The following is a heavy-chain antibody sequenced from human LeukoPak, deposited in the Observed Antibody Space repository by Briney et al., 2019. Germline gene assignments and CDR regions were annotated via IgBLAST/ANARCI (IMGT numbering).Heavy chain of an antibody. CDR2: ISYDGSNK. V-gene: IGHV3-30-3*01. Sequence: QPGGSRRLSCAASGFTFSSYAMHWVRQAPGKGLEWVAVISYDGSNKYYADSVKGRFTISRDNSKNTLYLQMNSLRAEDTAVYYCARDRGYGSGSYSDYYGMDVWGQGTTVTVSS. D-gene: IGHD3-10*01. CDR1: GFTFSSYA. J-gene: IGHJ6*02. CDR3: ARDRGYGSGSYSDYYGMDV.